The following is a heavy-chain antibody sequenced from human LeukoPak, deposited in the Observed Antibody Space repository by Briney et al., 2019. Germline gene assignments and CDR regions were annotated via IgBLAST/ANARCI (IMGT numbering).Heavy chain of an antibody. V-gene: IGHV3-21*01. CDR1: GFTFSSYN. CDR2: ISGSSSYI. D-gene: IGHD1-26*01. J-gene: IGHJ4*02. Sequence: GGSLRLSCAASGFTFSSYNMNWVRQAPGKGLEWVSSISGSSSYIYYADSVKGRYTISRDNAKNSLYLQMNSLRAEDTAVYYCARFGMGGAILDYWGQGTQVTVSS. CDR3: ARFGMGGAILDY.